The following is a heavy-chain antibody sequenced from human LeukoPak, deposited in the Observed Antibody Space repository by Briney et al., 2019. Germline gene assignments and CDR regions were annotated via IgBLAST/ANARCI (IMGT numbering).Heavy chain of an antibody. J-gene: IGHJ6*03. D-gene: IGHD6-13*01. CDR3: ARRAGYYYYMDV. CDR1: GATISSSSYY. CDR2: IYYSGST. Sequence: SETLSLTCIVSGATISSSSYYWGWIRQPPGKGLEWIGNIYYSGSTYNNPSLKSRVTISVDTSKNQFSLKLSSVTAADTAVYYCARRAGYYYYMDVWGKGTTVTVSS. V-gene: IGHV4-39*07.